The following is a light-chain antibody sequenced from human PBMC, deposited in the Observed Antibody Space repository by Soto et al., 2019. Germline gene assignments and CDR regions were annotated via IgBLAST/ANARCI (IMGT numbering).Light chain of an antibody. CDR3: QHYDTFPWT. CDR2: EAS. Sequence: DIQMTQSPSTLSASVGDRVIITCRASQSIYKWLAWYQQKPGKAPNLLIYEASTLESGVPSRFSGSGSGTEFTLTIASLQPDDFATYYCQHYDTFPWTFGPGTKVEIK. J-gene: IGKJ1*01. V-gene: IGKV1-5*03. CDR1: QSIYKW.